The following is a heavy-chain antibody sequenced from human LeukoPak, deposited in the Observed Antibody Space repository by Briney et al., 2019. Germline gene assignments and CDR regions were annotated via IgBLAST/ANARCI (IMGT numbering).Heavy chain of an antibody. Sequence: GASVKVSCKASGYTFTSYGISWVRQAPGQGLEWMGWISAYNGNTNYAQKLQGRVTMTTDTSTSTAYMELRSLRSDGTAVYYCARGQLTMVHRSGLRYFDYWGQGTLVTVSS. CDR3: ARGQLTMVHRSGLRYFDY. V-gene: IGHV1-18*04. CDR2: ISAYNGNT. J-gene: IGHJ4*02. CDR1: GYTFTSYG. D-gene: IGHD3-10*01.